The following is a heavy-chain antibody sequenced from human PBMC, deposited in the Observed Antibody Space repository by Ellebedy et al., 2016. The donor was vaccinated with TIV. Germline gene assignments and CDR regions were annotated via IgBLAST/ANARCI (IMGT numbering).Heavy chain of an antibody. J-gene: IGHJ1*01. V-gene: IGHV3-21*06. CDR3: ARAQLILQSFQD. CDR2: ISRSSDYE. CDR1: GFTFSNYA. D-gene: IGHD1-1*01. Sequence: GESLKISCAASGFTFSNYAMNWVRQAPGKGLEWVSCISRSSDYEYSADSVKGRFTISSDNAKNSLYLQMTSLRAEETAVYYCARAQLILQSFQDWGLGTLVTVSS.